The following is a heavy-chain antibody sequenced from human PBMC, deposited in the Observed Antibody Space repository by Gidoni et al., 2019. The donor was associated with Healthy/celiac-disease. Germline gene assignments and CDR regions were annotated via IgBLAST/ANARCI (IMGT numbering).Heavy chain of an antibody. CDR1: GFTFGDYA. D-gene: IGHD3-22*01. CDR2: IRSKAYGGTT. Sequence: EVQLVESGGGLVQPGRSLRLSCTASGFTFGDYAMSWFRQAPGKGLEWVGFIRSKAYGGTTEYAASVKGRFTISRDDSKSIAYLQMNSLKTEDTAVYYCTRALRYYDSSGYLHNIFDYWGQGTLVTVSS. V-gene: IGHV3-49*03. CDR3: TRALRYYDSSGYLHNIFDY. J-gene: IGHJ4*02.